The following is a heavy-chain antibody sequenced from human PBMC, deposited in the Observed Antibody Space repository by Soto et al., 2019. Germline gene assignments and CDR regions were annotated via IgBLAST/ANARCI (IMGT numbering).Heavy chain of an antibody. CDR3: ARGGYNHGTDY. D-gene: IGHD5-18*01. Sequence: GGSLRLSCAASGFIFSDYYMTWFRQAPGQGLEWVAYISTSSSFTNFADSVKGRFTISRDNAKNSVFLQLNSLRVEDTAVFYCARGGYNHGTDYWGQGTLVTVSS. CDR2: ISTSSSFT. CDR1: GFIFSDYY. V-gene: IGHV3-11*06. J-gene: IGHJ4*02.